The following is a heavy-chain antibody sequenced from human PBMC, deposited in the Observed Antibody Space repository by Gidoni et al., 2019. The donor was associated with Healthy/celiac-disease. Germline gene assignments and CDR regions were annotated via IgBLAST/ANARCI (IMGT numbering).Heavy chain of an antibody. Sequence: EVQLVESGVGLVQPGGSLRLSCAASGFTFSSYEMNWVRQAPGKGLEWVSYISSSGSTIYYADSVKGRFTISRDNAKNSLYLQMNSLRAEDTAVYYCARGAAAGIFYWGQGTLVTASS. V-gene: IGHV3-48*03. CDR3: ARGAAAGIFY. CDR1: GFTFSSYE. J-gene: IGHJ4*02. D-gene: IGHD6-13*01. CDR2: ISSSGSTI.